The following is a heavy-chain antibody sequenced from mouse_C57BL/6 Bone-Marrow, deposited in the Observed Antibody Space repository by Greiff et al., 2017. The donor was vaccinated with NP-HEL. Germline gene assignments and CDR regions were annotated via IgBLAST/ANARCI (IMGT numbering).Heavy chain of an antibody. J-gene: IGHJ1*03. D-gene: IGHD2-3*01. V-gene: IGHV1-50*01. CDR3: ARDGYYWYFDV. CDR1: GYTFTSYW. Sequence: QVQLQQPGAELVKPGASVKLSCKASGYTFTSYWMQWVKQRPGQGLEWIGEIDPSDSYTNYNQKFKGKATLTVDTSSSTAYIQLSSLTSEDSAVYYCARDGYYWYFDVWGTGTTVTVSS. CDR2: IDPSDSYT.